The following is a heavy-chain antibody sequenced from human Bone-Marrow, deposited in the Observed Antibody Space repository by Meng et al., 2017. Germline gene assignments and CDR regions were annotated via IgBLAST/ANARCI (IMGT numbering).Heavy chain of an antibody. CDR3: ARDHYDFWSGYQGYYGMDV. D-gene: IGHD3-3*01. J-gene: IGHJ6*02. CDR1: GFTFSSYE. CDR2: ISSSGSTI. Sequence: GESLKISCAASGFTFSSYEMNWVRQAPGKGLEWVSYISSSGSTIYYADSVKGRFTISRDNAKNSLYLQMNSLRAEDTAVYYCARDHYDFWSGYQGYYGMDVWGQGTTVTVSS. V-gene: IGHV3-48*03.